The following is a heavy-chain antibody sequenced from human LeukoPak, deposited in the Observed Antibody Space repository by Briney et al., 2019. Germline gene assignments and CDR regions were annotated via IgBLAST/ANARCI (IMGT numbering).Heavy chain of an antibody. CDR1: GGSISRRSYY. D-gene: IGHD2-2*01. V-gene: IGHV4-61*02. J-gene: IGHJ6*03. CDR2: TYTREST. CDR3: ARDSLLPSAMGYYYMDV. Sequence: SQTLSLTCTVSGGSISRRSYYWSWLRQPAGKGREWIGRTYTRESTNHNPSLKSRVPLSKNTSKNQFSLTLSSVTAADTAVYYCARDSLLPSAMGYYYMDVWGKGTTVTVSS.